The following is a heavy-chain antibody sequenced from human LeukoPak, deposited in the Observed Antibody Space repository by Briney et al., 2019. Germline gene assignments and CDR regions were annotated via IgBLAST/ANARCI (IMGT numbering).Heavy chain of an antibody. CDR3: AKVYGGNSEYAFDI. J-gene: IGHJ3*02. D-gene: IGHD4-23*01. CDR2: ISGSGGST. V-gene: IGHV3-23*01. Sequence: HAGGSLRLSCAASGFTFSSYAMSWVRQAPGKGLEWVSAISGSGGSTYYADSVKGRFTISRDNSKNTLYLQMNSLRAEDTAVYYCAKVYGGNSEYAFDIWGQGTMVTVSS. CDR1: GFTFSSYA.